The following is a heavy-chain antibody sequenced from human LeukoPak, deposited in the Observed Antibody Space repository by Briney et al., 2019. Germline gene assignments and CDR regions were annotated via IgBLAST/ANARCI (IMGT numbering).Heavy chain of an antibody. CDR3: AKGGSVIWFGELLLDY. CDR1: GFTFSSYA. CDR2: ISGSGGST. V-gene: IGHV3-23*01. Sequence: GGSLRLSCVVSGFTFSSYAMSWVRQAPGKGLEWVSGISGSGGSTYYADSVKGWFTISRDNSKNTLYVQMNSLRAEDTAVYYCAKGGSVIWFGELLLDYWGQGTLVTVSS. D-gene: IGHD3-10*01. J-gene: IGHJ4*02.